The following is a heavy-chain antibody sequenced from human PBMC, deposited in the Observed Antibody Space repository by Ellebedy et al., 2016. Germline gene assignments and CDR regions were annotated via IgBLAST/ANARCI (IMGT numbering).Heavy chain of an antibody. Sequence: SETLSLTCAVYGGSFSGYYWSWIRQPPGKGLEWIGEINHSGSTNYNPSLKSRVTISVDTSKNQFSLKLSSVTAADTAVYYCARGRGYDFWSGYQKYYFDYWGQGTLVTVSS. CDR1: GGSFSGYY. J-gene: IGHJ4*02. V-gene: IGHV4-34*09. CDR3: ARGRGYDFWSGYQKYYFDY. CDR2: INHSGST. D-gene: IGHD3-3*01.